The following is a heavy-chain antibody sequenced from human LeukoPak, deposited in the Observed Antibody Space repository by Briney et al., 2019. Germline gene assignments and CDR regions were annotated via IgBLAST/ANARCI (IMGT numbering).Heavy chain of an antibody. Sequence: SETLSLTCAVYGGSFSGYYWSWIRQPPGKGLEWIGEINHSGSTNYNPSLKSRVTISVDTSKNQFSLKLSSVTAADTAVYYCARGGVGATLYYYGMDVWGQGTTVTVSS. CDR1: GGSFSGYY. V-gene: IGHV4-34*01. CDR3: ARGGVGATLYYYGMDV. D-gene: IGHD1-26*01. J-gene: IGHJ6*02. CDR2: INHSGST.